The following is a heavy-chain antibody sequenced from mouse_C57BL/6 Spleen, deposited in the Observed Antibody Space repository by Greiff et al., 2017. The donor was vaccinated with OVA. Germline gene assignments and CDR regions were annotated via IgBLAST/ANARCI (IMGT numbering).Heavy chain of an antibody. CDR2: ISSGGSYT. CDR1: GFTFSSYG. J-gene: IGHJ2*01. V-gene: IGHV5-6*02. Sequence: EVKLVESGGDLVKPGGSLKLSCAASGFTFSSYGMSWVRQTPDKRLEWVATISSGGSYTYYPDSVKGRFTISRDNAKNTLYLQMSSLKSEDTAMYYCARRGITYYLDYWGQGTTLTVSS. CDR3: ARRGITYYLDY. D-gene: IGHD2-4*01.